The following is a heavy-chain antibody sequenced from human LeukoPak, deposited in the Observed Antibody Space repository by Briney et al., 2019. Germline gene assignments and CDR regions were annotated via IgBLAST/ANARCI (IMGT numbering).Heavy chain of an antibody. J-gene: IGHJ5*02. CDR2: INPSGGST. V-gene: IGHV1-46*01. Sequence: ASVKVSCKASGYTFTSYYMHWMRQAPGQGLEWMGIINPSGGSTSYAQKFQGRVTMTRDMSTSTVYMELSSLRSEDTAVYYCAREGDKANYYDSSGYFDPWGQGTLVTVSS. CDR3: AREGDKANYYDSSGYFDP. D-gene: IGHD3-22*01. CDR1: GYTFTSYY.